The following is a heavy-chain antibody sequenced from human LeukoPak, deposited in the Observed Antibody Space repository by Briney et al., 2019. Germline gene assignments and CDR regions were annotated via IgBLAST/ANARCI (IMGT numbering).Heavy chain of an antibody. Sequence: GGSLRLSCAASGFIFSNYAMHWVRQAPGKGLEWVALISSDGSKTYYADSVKGRFTISRDNSKNTLYLQMNSLRAEDTAVYYCAKALRDGYLSIGGYWGQGTLVTVSS. CDR2: ISSDGSKT. CDR1: GFIFSNYA. V-gene: IGHV3-30*07. CDR3: AKALRDGYLSIGGY. D-gene: IGHD5-24*01. J-gene: IGHJ4*02.